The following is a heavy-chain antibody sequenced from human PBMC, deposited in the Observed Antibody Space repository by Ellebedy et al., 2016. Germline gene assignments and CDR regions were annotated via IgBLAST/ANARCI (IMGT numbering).Heavy chain of an antibody. CDR2: IWYDGTQT. D-gene: IGHD2-2*01. CDR3: ARSYCSSTSCYDYYYYGMDV. J-gene: IGHJ6*02. Sequence: GGSLRLSXAASGFTFSSYGMHWVRQAPGKGLEWVSIIWYDGTQTFYRDSVKGRFTISRDNAKNSLYLQMNSLRAEDTAVYYCARSYCSSTSCYDYYYYGMDVWGQGTTVTVSS. V-gene: IGHV3-33*03. CDR1: GFTFSSYG.